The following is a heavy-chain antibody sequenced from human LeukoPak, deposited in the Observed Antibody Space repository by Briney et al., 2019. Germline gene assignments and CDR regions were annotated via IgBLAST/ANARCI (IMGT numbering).Heavy chain of an antibody. CDR2: ISSSSSTI. Sequence: GGSLRLSCAASGFTFSSYSMNWVRQAPGKGLEWVSYISSSSSTIYYADSVKGRFTIFRDNSKNTLYLQMNSLRAEDTAVYYCAKLISPYDYWGQGTLVLVSS. D-gene: IGHD5-24*01. CDR1: GFTFSSYS. J-gene: IGHJ4*02. V-gene: IGHV3-48*01. CDR3: AKLISPYDY.